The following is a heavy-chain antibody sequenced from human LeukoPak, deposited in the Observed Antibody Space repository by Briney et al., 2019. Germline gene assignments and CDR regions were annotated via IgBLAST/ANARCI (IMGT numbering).Heavy chain of an antibody. CDR3: ARGPPGDIVVVPAAIDY. V-gene: IGHV1-46*01. Sequence: ASVKVSCKASGGTFSSYAISWVRQAPGQGLEWMGIINPSGGSTSYAQKFQGRVTMTRDTSTSTVYMELSSLRSEDTAVYYCARGPPGDIVVVPAAIDYWGQGALVTVSS. CDR2: INPSGGST. J-gene: IGHJ4*02. D-gene: IGHD2-2*01. CDR1: GGTFSSYA.